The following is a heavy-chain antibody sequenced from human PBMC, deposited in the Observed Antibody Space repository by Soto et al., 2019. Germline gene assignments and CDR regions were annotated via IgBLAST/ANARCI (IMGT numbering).Heavy chain of an antibody. CDR1: GFIFSNYA. Sequence: EEQLLESGGGVVQRGGSLRLSCAASGFIFSNYAMTWVRQAPGKGLEWVSGISGRGGSTYYADSVKGRLTMSRDNSKNTLYLQMNSLSAEDTAIYYCARRAGGAVVWYYDLWGRGTLVTV. D-gene: IGHD2-21*01. V-gene: IGHV3-23*01. CDR2: ISGRGGST. J-gene: IGHJ2*01. CDR3: ARRAGGAVVWYYDL.